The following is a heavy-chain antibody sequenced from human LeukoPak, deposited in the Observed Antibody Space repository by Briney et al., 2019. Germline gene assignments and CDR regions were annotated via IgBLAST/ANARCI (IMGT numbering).Heavy chain of an antibody. V-gene: IGHV1-18*04. CDR2: ISAYSGNT. CDR1: GYTFTGYY. D-gene: IGHD2-15*01. Sequence: ASVKVSCKASGYTFTGYYMHWVRQAPGQGLEWMGWISAYSGNTNYAQKLQGRVSMTTDTSTNTAYMELRSLRSDDTAVYYCARDPTVVMVAATPFDYWGQGTLVTVSS. J-gene: IGHJ4*02. CDR3: ARDPTVVMVAATPFDY.